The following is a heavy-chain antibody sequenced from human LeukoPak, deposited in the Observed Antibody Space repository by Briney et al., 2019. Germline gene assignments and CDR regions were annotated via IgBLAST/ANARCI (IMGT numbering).Heavy chain of an antibody. CDR1: GWSFNDYY. V-gene: IGHV4-34*01. J-gene: IGHJ5*02. D-gene: IGHD2-2*01. CDR3: TRGQVPAARGYNWFDP. Sequence: SETLSLTCAVYGWSFNDYYWNWIRQPPGKGLEWIGEINTRGDTNFNPSLKSRVTISVDTSKNQFSLRLTSMIAADTAVYYCTRGQVPAARGYNWFDPWGQGTLVTVSS. CDR2: INTRGDT.